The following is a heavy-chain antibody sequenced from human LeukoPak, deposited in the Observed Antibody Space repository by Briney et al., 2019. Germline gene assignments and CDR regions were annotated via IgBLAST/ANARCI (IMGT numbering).Heavy chain of an antibody. D-gene: IGHD6-13*01. CDR1: GYSISSSSYY. CDR2: IYYSGST. V-gene: IGHV4-39*07. J-gene: IGHJ6*03. CDR3: AREFRYSSSWAFYYYYMDV. Sequence: SETLSLTCTVSGYSISSSSYYWGWIRQPPGKGLEWIGSIYYSGSTYYNPSLKSRVTISVDTSKNQFSLKLSSVTAADTAVYYCAREFRYSSSWAFYYYYMDVWGKGTTVTVSS.